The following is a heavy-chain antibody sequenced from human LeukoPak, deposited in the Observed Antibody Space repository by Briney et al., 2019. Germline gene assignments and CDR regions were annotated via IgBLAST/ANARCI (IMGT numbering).Heavy chain of an antibody. V-gene: IGHV4-59*08. CDR3: ATHSSEYYFDY. J-gene: IGHJ4*02. CDR2: VYYSGST. D-gene: IGHD6-25*01. CDR1: GGSISSYY. Sequence: SETLSLTCTVSGGSISSYYWSWIRQPPGKGLEWIGYVYYSGSTNYNPSLKSRVTISVDTSKNQFSLKLSSVTAADTAVYYSATHSSEYYFDYWGQGTLVTVSS.